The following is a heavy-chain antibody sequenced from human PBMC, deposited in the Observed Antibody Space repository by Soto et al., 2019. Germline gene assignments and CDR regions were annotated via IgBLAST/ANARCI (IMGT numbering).Heavy chain of an antibody. D-gene: IGHD3-22*01. Sequence: SETLSLTCTVSGGSISSGGYYWSWIRQHPGKGLEWIGYIYYSGSTYYNPSLKSRVTISVDTSKNQFSLELSSVTAADTAVYYCAREGAYDSSGYYDYWGQGTLVTVSS. CDR3: AREGAYDSSGYYDY. CDR2: IYYSGST. V-gene: IGHV4-31*03. J-gene: IGHJ4*02. CDR1: GGSISSGGYY.